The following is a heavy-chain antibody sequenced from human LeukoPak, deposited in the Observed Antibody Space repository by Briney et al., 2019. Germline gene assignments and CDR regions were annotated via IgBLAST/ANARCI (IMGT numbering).Heavy chain of an antibody. CDR2: INHSGST. CDR1: GGSFSGYY. Sequence: PSETLSLTCAVYGGSFSGYYWSWIRQPPGKGLEWIGEINHSGSTNYNPSLKSRVTISVDTSKNQFSLKLSSVTAADTAVYYCARVGPYYYGSGSPRFDYWGQGTLVTVSS. CDR3: ARVGPYYYGSGSPRFDY. J-gene: IGHJ4*02. V-gene: IGHV4-34*01. D-gene: IGHD3-10*01.